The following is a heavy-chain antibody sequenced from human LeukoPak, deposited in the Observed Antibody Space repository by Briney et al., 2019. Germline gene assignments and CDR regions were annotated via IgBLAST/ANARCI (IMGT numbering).Heavy chain of an antibody. V-gene: IGHV1-2*02. CDR3: ARDFMAAAVADY. J-gene: IGHJ4*02. CDR2: INPNSGGT. CDR1: GYTFTGYY. D-gene: IGHD6-13*01. Sequence: ASVKVSCKASGYTFTGYYMHWVRQAPGQGLEWMGWINPNSGGTNCAQKFQGRVTMTRDTSISTAYMELSRLRSDDTAVYYCARDFMAAAVADYWGQGTLVTVSS.